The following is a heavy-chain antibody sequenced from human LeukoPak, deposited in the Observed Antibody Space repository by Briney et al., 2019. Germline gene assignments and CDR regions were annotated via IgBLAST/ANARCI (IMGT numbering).Heavy chain of an antibody. CDR1: GYTFTSNY. V-gene: IGHV1-46*01. CDR3: AREGIQSFDY. Sequence: GASVKVSCKAFGYTFTSNYMHWVRQAPGQGPEWMGVISPSGGSTTYAQKFQGRVTLTRDMSTCTDYLELSSLRSEDTAVYYCAREGIQSFDYWGQGTLVTVSS. CDR2: ISPSGGST. J-gene: IGHJ4*02. D-gene: IGHD4-11*01.